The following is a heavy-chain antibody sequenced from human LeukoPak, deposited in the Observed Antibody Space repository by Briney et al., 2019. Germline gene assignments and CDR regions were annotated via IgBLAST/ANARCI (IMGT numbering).Heavy chain of an antibody. D-gene: IGHD3-3*01. V-gene: IGHV3-23*01. Sequence: GGSLRLSCAASGFSLSSYALTWVRQAPGKGLEWISAISGSGGSTYYADSVKGRFTISRDNAKNSLYLQMNSLRAEDTAVYYCARCEYYDFWSGYNFDYWGQGTLVTVSS. J-gene: IGHJ4*02. CDR2: ISGSGGST. CDR3: ARCEYYDFWSGYNFDY. CDR1: GFSLSSYA.